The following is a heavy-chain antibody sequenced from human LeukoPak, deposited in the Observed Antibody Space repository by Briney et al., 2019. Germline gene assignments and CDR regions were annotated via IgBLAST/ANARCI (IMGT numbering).Heavy chain of an antibody. CDR3: ARHEVYGSGSYFAQD. Sequence: SETLSLTCTDSGGSISSYYWSWIRQPPGKGLEWIGYIYYSGSTNYNPSLKSRVTISVDTSKNQFSLKLSSVTAADTAVYYCARHEVYGSGSYFAQDWGQGTLVTVSS. CDR2: IYYSGST. D-gene: IGHD3-10*01. CDR1: GGSISSYY. V-gene: IGHV4-59*08. J-gene: IGHJ4*02.